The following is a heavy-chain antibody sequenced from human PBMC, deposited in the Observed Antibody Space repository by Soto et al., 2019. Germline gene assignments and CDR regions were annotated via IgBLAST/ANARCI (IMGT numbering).Heavy chain of an antibody. CDR3: ERAITICVVIIRDYYYGMDV. D-gene: IGHD3-3*01. Sequence: GGSLRLSCAASGFTFSSYAMHWVRQAPGKGLEWVAVISYDGSNKYYADSVKGRFTISRDNSKNTLYLQMNSLRAEDTAVYYCERAITICVVIIRDYYYGMDVWGQGTTVTVSS. V-gene: IGHV3-30-3*01. CDR1: GFTFSSYA. CDR2: ISYDGSNK. J-gene: IGHJ6*02.